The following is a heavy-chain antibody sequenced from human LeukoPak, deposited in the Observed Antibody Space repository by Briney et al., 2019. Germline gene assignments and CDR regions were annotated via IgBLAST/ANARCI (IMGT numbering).Heavy chain of an antibody. CDR2: IIPIFGTA. CDR3: AVTENDCSSTSCYTPFDY. D-gene: IGHD2-2*02. J-gene: IGHJ4*02. CDR1: GGTFSSYA. Sequence: SVKVSCKASGGTFSSYAISWVRQAPGQGLEWMGGIIPIFGTANYAQKFQGRVTITTDESTSTAYMELSSLRSEDTAVYYCAVTENDCSSTSCYTPFDYWGQGTLVTVSS. V-gene: IGHV1-69*05.